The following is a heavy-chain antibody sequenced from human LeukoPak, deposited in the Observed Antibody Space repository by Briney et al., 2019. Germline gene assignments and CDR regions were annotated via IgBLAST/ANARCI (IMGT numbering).Heavy chain of an antibody. CDR3: ARGRRLYYYDSSGSRYFQH. Sequence: SETLSLTCTVSGGSISSGGYYWSWIRQPPGKGLEWVGYIYHSGSTYYNPSLKSRVTISVDRSKNQFSLKLSSVTAADTAVYYCARGRRLYYYDSSGSRYFQHWGQGTLVTVPS. J-gene: IGHJ1*01. CDR2: IYHSGST. V-gene: IGHV4-30-2*01. CDR1: GGSISSGGYY. D-gene: IGHD3-22*01.